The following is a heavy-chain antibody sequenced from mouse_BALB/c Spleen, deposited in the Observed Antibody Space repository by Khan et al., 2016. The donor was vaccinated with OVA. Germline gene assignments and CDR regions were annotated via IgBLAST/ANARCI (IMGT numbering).Heavy chain of an antibody. Sequence: EVQRVESGGDLVKSGGSLKLSCAASGFTFSPYSMSWVRQTPDKRLEWVATISSDGDYTYYPDSVKGRFNIYRDNAKNALYLQMFSLKSEDTAMYYCSTHLTGSFAYWGQGALVTVSA. V-gene: IGHV5-6*01. CDR2: ISSDGDYT. CDR3: STHLTGSFAY. D-gene: IGHD4-1*01. CDR1: GFTFSPYS. J-gene: IGHJ3*01.